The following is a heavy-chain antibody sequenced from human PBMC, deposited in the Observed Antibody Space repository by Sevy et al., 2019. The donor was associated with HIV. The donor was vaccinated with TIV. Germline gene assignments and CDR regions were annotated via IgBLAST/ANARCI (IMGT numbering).Heavy chain of an antibody. CDR3: ARDWWEYQLLRGSYYYYGMDV. D-gene: IGHD2-2*01. CDR1: GFTFSSYA. CDR2: ISYDGSNK. Sequence: GGSLRLSCAASGFTFSSYAMHWVRQAPGKGLEWVAVISYDGSNKYYADSVKGRFTISRDNSKNTLYLQMNSLRAEDRAVYYCARDWWEYQLLRGSYYYYGMDVWGQGSMVTVSS. V-gene: IGHV3-30-3*01. J-gene: IGHJ6*02.